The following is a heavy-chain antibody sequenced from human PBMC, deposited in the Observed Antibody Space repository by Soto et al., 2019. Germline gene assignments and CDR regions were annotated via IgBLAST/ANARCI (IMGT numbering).Heavy chain of an antibody. CDR2: IIPIFGTA. CDR1: GGTFSGYA. J-gene: IGHJ4*02. CDR3: ASPGLELLDIAYYFDY. D-gene: IGHD1-7*01. Sequence: QVQLVQSGAEVKKPGSSVKVSCKASGGTFSGYAISWVRQAPGQGLEWMGGIIPIFGTANYAQKFQGRVTITADESTSTAYMELSSLRSEDTAVYYCASPGLELLDIAYYFDYWGQGTLVTVSS. V-gene: IGHV1-69*01.